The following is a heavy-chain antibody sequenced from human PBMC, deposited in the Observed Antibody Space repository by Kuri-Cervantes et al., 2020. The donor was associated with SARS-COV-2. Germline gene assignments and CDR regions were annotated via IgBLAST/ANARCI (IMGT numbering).Heavy chain of an antibody. CDR3: ARGPITIFGVVIIRHFDY. Sequence: ASVKVSCKAYGYTFTSYGVSWVRQAPGQGLEWMGWISAYNGHTNYARRLQGRVTMTTDTSANTAYMQLRSLRSEDTAVYYCARGPITIFGVVIIRHFDYWGQGTLVTVSS. CDR1: GYTFTSYG. D-gene: IGHD3-3*01. CDR2: ISAYNGHT. V-gene: IGHV1-18*01. J-gene: IGHJ4*02.